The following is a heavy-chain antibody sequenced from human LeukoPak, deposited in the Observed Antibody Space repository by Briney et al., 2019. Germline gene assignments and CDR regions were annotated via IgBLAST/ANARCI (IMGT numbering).Heavy chain of an antibody. CDR1: GGSISSGGYY. CDR2: IYYSGST. CDR3: ATGARYCSSTSCYINWFDP. D-gene: IGHD2-2*02. V-gene: IGHV4-31*03. Sequence: SETLSPTCTVSGGSISSGGYYWSWIRQHPGKGLEWIGYIYYSGSTYHNPSLKSRVTISVDTSKNQFSLKLSSVTAADTAVYYCATGARYCSSTSCYINWFDPWGQGTLVTVSS. J-gene: IGHJ5*02.